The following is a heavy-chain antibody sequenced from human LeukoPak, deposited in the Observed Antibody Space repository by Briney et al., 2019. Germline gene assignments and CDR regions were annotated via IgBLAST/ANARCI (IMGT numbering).Heavy chain of an antibody. Sequence: GGSLRLSCAASGFTFSSYSMNWVRQAPGKGLEWVSYISSSSTIYYADSVKGRFTISRDNAKNSLYLQMNSLRAEDTAVYYCAREIDHLWGRGTLVTVSS. J-gene: IGHJ2*01. V-gene: IGHV3-48*04. CDR3: AREIDHL. CDR1: GFTFSSYS. CDR2: ISSSSTI. D-gene: IGHD3-22*01.